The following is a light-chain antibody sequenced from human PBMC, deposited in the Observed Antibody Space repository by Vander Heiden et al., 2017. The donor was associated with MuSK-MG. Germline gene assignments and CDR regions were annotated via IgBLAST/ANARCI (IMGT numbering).Light chain of an antibody. J-gene: IGKJ2*01. V-gene: IGKV1-5*01. CDR1: QSLGSW. CDR2: DAS. CDR3: QQDYDPPST. Sequence: DIQMTQSPSTLSASVGNRVIITCRASQSLGSWLAWYQQKPGKAPKLLMSDASSLESGVPSRFSGSGFGTDFTLTISSLQPDDFATYYCQQDYDPPSTFGQGTKLEIK.